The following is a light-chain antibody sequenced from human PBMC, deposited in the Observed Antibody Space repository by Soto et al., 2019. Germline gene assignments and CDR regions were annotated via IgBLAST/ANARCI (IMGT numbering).Light chain of an antibody. J-gene: IGKJ3*01. V-gene: IGKV3-20*01. CDR3: QHYGSSPPFT. CDR2: GAS. Sequence: EMVLTQSPGTLSLSPWDRSTLACMASQSFTSSYLAWYQQKPCQAPRLLIYGASNRATGIPDRFCGSVSGTDFSLTISRLEPEDFAVYYCQHYGSSPPFTFGPGTKVDIK. CDR1: QSFTSSY.